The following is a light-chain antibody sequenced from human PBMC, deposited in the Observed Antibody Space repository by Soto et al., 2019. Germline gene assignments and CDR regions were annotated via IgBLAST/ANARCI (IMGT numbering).Light chain of an antibody. V-gene: IGKV3D-15*01. Sequence: TVLTQSPATLYLSPGDRATLSCRSSQSVSSSLAWYQQKPGQAPRLLXYGSSTRAAGIPARFSGSESGTDFTLTISSLQSEDFAVYYCQQYSNWPPITFGQGTRLEIK. CDR1: QSVSSS. CDR3: QQYSNWPPIT. J-gene: IGKJ5*01. CDR2: GSS.